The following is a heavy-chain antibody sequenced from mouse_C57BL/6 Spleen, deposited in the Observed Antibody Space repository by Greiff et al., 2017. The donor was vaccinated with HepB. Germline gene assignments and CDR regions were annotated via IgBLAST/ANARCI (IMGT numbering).Heavy chain of an antibody. CDR2: IWSGGST. J-gene: IGHJ1*03. V-gene: IGHV2-2*01. Sequence: VKLQESGPGLVQPSQSLSITCTVSGFSLTSYGVHWVRQSPGKGLEWLGVIWSGGSTDYNAAFISRLSIRKDNSKSQVFFKMNSLQADDTAIYYCARNLELGLDWYFDVWGTGTTVTVSS. CDR1: GFSLTSYG. D-gene: IGHD4-1*01. CDR3: ARNLELGLDWYFDV.